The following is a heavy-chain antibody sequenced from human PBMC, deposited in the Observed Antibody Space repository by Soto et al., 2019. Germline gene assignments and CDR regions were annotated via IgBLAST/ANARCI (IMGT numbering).Heavy chain of an antibody. CDR2: IHYSGST. Sequence: QVQLRESGPGLLKPSETLSLTCTVSGDSITTYYWSWIRQPPGKGLEWIGYIHYSGSTTYNPSLNRRVARSVDRSKNQFSLSLSSVTAADTAMYSCARGGYFDLLLSPDYNSVYHLDVWGKGTTVTVSS. CDR3: ARGGYFDLLLSPDYNSVYHLDV. D-gene: IGHD5-12*01. V-gene: IGHV4-59*01. J-gene: IGHJ6*04. CDR1: GDSITTYY.